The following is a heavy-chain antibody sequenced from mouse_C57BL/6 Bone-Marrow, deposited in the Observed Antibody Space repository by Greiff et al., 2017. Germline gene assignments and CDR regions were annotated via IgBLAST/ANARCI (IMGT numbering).Heavy chain of an antibody. V-gene: IGHV1-15*01. CDR1: GYTFTDYE. Sequence: VQLQQSGAELVRPGASVTLSCKASGYTFTDYEMHWVKQTPVHGLEWIGAIDPETGGTAYKQKFKGKAILTADKSSSTAYMELRSLTSEDSAVYYCTRGWGAYWGQGTLVTVSA. CDR2: IDPETGGT. CDR3: TRGWGAY. D-gene: IGHD2-3*01. J-gene: IGHJ3*01.